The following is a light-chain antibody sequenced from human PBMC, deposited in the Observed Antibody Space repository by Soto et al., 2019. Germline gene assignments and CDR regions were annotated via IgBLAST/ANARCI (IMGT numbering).Light chain of an antibody. Sequence: ESVLTQSPGTLSLSPGERATLSCRASQSISSMYLAWYQQKPGQAPRLLIYGVSSRAIGIPDRFSGSGSGTDFTLTISRLEPEDFAVYYCQQYGNFWAFGQGTKVDIK. CDR2: GVS. CDR1: QSISSMY. J-gene: IGKJ1*01. V-gene: IGKV3-20*01. CDR3: QQYGNFWA.